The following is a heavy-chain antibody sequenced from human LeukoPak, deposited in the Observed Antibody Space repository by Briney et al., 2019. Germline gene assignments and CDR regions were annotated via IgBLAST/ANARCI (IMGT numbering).Heavy chain of an antibody. CDR3: ASQIAAAGTKDYYYYYINV. J-gene: IGHJ6*03. D-gene: IGHD6-13*01. CDR1: GYTFTSYD. V-gene: IGHV1-8*03. CDR2: MNTHSGST. Sequence: GASLKVSCKASGYTFTSYDINWVRQATGQGLEWMGWMNTHSGSTGYAQKFQGRVTITRNTSISTAYMELSGLRSEDTAVYYCASQIAAAGTKDYYYYYINVWGKGTTVIVSS.